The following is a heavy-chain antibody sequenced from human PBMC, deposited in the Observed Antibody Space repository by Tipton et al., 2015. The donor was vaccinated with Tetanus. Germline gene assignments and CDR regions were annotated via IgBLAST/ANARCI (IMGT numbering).Heavy chain of an antibody. CDR3: ARRLVQNLFDP. J-gene: IGHJ5*02. CDR1: GGSSSSFY. Sequence: TLSLTCAVSGGSSSSFYWSWIRQPPGGGLEWIGEINQRGTTYNPSLKRRATISVDTPKSQFSLRLTSVTAADTAVYYCARRLVQNLFDPWGQGTLVTVSS. V-gene: IGHV4-34*09. D-gene: IGHD3-9*01. CDR2: INQRGTT.